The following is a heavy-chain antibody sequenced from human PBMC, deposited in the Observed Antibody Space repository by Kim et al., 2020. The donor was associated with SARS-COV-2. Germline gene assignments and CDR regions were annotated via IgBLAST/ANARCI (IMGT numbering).Heavy chain of an antibody. CDR3: ARAPITMIVVVHAFDI. CDR1: GVSISSGGYY. D-gene: IGHD3-22*01. J-gene: IGHJ3*02. Sequence: SETLSLTCTVSGVSISSGGYYWSWIRQHPGKGLEWIGYIYYSGSTYYNPSLKSRVTISVDTSKNQFSLKLSSVTAADTAVYYCARAPITMIVVVHAFDIWGQGTMVTVSS. V-gene: IGHV4-31*03. CDR2: IYYSGST.